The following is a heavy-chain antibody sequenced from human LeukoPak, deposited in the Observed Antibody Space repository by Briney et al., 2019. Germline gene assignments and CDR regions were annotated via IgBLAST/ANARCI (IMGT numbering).Heavy chain of an antibody. CDR1: GFTFSDYG. V-gene: IGHV3-30*02. CDR2: IRFDGTNK. Sequence: GGSLRLSCAASGFTFSDYGMHWVRQAPGKGLDWVTFIRFDGTNKFDADSVKGRFTISRDNSKNTLYLQMNSLRAEDTAVYYCARDLAYCGGDCRSDAFDIWGQGTMVTVSS. J-gene: IGHJ3*02. D-gene: IGHD2-21*01. CDR3: ARDLAYCGGDCRSDAFDI.